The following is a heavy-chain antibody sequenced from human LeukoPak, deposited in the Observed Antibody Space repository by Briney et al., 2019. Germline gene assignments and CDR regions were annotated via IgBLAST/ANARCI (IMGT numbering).Heavy chain of an antibody. CDR2: IKQDGSEK. J-gene: IGHJ4*02. CDR1: GFTFSSYW. CDR3: AKDQGARYFDY. D-gene: IGHD3-16*01. Sequence: GGSLRLSCAASGFTFSSYWMSWVRQAPGKGLEWVANIKQDGSEKYYVDSVKGRFTISRDNSKNTLYLQMNSLRAEDTAVYYCAKDQGARYFDYWGQGTLVTVSS. V-gene: IGHV3-7*01.